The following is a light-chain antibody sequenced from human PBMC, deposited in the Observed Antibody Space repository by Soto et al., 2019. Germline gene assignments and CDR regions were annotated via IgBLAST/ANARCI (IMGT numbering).Light chain of an antibody. CDR2: GAS. CDR1: QSVSSSF. J-gene: IGKJ5*01. Sequence: EIVLTQSPGTLSLSPGERATLYFSASQSVSSSFLSWYQQKPGQSPRLLIYGASGRATGIPDRFSGSGSGTDFTLTISSLEPEDFAVYFCQQRSDWPPTFGQGTRLEIK. CDR3: QQRSDWPPT. V-gene: IGKV3D-20*02.